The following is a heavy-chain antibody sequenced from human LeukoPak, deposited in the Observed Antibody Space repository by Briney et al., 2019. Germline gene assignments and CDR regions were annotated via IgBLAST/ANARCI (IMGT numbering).Heavy chain of an antibody. V-gene: IGHV4-61*01. J-gene: IGHJ3*02. D-gene: IGHD3-3*01. CDR3: ASYPYDFWSGPKYDAFDI. CDR2: IYYSGST. CDR1: GDSVSSSNYY. Sequence: SETLSLTCAVSGDSVSSSNYYWSWIRQPPGKGLEWIGYIYYSGSTNYNPSLKSRVTISVDTSKNQFSLKLSSVTAAGTAVYYCASYPYDFWSGPKYDAFDIWGQGTMVTVSS.